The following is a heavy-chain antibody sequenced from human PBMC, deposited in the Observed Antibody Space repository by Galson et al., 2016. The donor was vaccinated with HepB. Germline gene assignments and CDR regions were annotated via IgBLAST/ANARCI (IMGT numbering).Heavy chain of an antibody. CDR3: ARVRSTATNFRWFDP. CDR2: VDLDGRT. CDR1: GGAFSAYN. Sequence: SETLSLTCGVSGGAFSAYNWNWIRQPSGKGLEWIGQVDLDGRTTYNPSLKSRVTISVDTSKKQFSLRITSMTAADTAVYYFARVRSTATNFRWFDPWGQGTPVTVSS. D-gene: IGHD5-24*01. J-gene: IGHJ5*02. V-gene: IGHV4-34*01.